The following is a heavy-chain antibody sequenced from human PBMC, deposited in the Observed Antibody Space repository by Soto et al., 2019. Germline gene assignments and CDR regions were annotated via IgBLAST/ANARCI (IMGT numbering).Heavy chain of an antibody. J-gene: IGHJ5*02. CDR2: ISAYSGNT. CDR1: AYTFTIYG. D-gene: IGHD3-3*01. Sequence: VSVKVSCKASAYTFTIYGIHWVRQAPGQGLEWMGWISAYSGNTNYAQRLQGRVTMTTDTSTSTAYMELRSLRSDDTAVYYCARDGDRTIFPDWFDPWGQGTLVTVSS. V-gene: IGHV1-18*01. CDR3: ARDGDRTIFPDWFDP.